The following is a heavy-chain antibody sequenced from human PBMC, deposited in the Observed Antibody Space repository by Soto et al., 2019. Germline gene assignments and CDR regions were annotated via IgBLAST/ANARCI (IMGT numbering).Heavy chain of an antibody. CDR2: MQPSSGRT. D-gene: IGHD1-26*01. V-gene: IGHV1-8*01. CDR3: ARGVTAGVDY. Sequence: ASVKVSCKASGYSFTSLDINWVRQTTGQGLEWMGWMQPSSGRTGYAQKFQGRVTMTRDTSINTAYMELSSLTSDDTRFYYCARGVTAGVDYWGQGTLVTVSS. J-gene: IGHJ4*02. CDR1: GYSFTSLD.